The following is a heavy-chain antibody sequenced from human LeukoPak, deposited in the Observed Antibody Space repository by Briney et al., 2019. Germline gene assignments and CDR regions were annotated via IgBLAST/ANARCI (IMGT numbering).Heavy chain of an antibody. V-gene: IGHV4-59*12. J-gene: IGHJ4*02. CDR3: ARAVGAMFPDY. CDR1: GGSISSYY. D-gene: IGHD1-26*01. Sequence: SETLSLTCTVSGGSISSYYWNWIRQPPGKGLEWIGYIYYSGSTKYSPSLKSRVTISIDTSKDQFSLKLSSVTAADTAVYYCARAVGAMFPDYWGQGTLVTVSS. CDR2: IYYSGST.